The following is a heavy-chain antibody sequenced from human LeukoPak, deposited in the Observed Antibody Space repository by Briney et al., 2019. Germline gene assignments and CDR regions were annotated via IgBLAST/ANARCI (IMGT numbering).Heavy chain of an antibody. V-gene: IGHV1-2*02. CDR2: INPNSGGT. Sequence: ASVKVSCKASGYIFTNYYLYWVRQAPGQGLEWMGWINPNSGGTNYAQKFQGRVTMTRDTSISTAYMDLSRLRSDDTAVYYCARDERYDSSGYPFDYWGQGTLVTVSS. CDR1: GYIFTNYY. J-gene: IGHJ4*02. D-gene: IGHD3-22*01. CDR3: ARDERYDSSGYPFDY.